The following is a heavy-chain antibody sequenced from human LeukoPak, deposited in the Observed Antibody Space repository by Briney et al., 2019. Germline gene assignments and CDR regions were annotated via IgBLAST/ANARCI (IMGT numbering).Heavy chain of an antibody. CDR3: ARVKSGYSYGPHYYYYYYMDV. CDR1: GFTLSSYW. V-gene: IGHV3-7*04. CDR2: IKQDGSEK. J-gene: IGHJ6*03. Sequence: PGGSLRLSFAASGFTLSSYWMSWVRQAPGKGLEWVANIKQDGSEKNYVDSVKGRFTISRDNAKNSLYLQMNSLRAEDTAVYYCARVKSGYSYGPHYYYYYYMDVRGKGTTVTVSS. D-gene: IGHD5-18*01.